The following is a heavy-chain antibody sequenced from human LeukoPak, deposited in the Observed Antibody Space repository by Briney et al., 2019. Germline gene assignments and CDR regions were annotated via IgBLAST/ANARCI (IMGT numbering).Heavy chain of an antibody. CDR2: ISGSGGST. J-gene: IGHJ6*02. CDR1: GFTFSSYA. D-gene: IGHD3-10*01. CDR3: AKSGGLSGSGRLAMDV. Sequence: PGGSLRLPCAASGFTFSSYAMSWVRQAPGKGLEWVSAISGSGGSTYYADSVKGRFTSSRDNSNNTLYVQMNSLRVEDTAVYYCAKSGGLSGSGRLAMDVWGQGTTVTVSS. V-gene: IGHV3-23*01.